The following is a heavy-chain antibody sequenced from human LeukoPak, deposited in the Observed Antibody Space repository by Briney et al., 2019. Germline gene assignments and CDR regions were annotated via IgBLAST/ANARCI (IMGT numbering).Heavy chain of an antibody. CDR1: GYTLTELS. Sequence: ASVKVSCKVSGYTLTELSMHWVRQAPGKGLEWMGGFDPEDGETIYAQKFQGRVTMTRDTSTSTVYMELSSLRSEDTAVYYCARGVPLRGYYDSSGYFDYWGQGTLVTVSS. V-gene: IGHV1-24*01. D-gene: IGHD3-22*01. CDR2: FDPEDGET. J-gene: IGHJ4*02. CDR3: ARGVPLRGYYDSSGYFDY.